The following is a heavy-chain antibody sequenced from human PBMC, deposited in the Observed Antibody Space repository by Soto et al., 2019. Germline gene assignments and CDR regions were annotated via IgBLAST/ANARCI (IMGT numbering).Heavy chain of an antibody. J-gene: IGHJ5*02. Sequence: WETLSLTCTVSGGSISTYYWSWIRQPPGKGLEWIGYIYYNGNINYNYNPSLKSRVTISVDTSKNHFSLKLSSVTAADTAVYYCARDLRHSYCKWFDPWGQGTMVTVYS. V-gene: IGHV4-59*01. D-gene: IGHD5-18*01. CDR1: GGSISTYY. CDR3: ARDLRHSYCKWFDP. CDR2: IYYNGNINY.